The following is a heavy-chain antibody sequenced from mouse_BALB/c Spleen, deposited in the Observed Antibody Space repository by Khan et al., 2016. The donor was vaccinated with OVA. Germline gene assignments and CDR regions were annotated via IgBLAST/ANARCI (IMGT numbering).Heavy chain of an antibody. CDR1: GFSLSSYG. V-gene: IGHV2-2*02. D-gene: IGHD2-13*01. Sequence: QVQLKQSGPGLVQPSQSLSITCTVSGFSLSSYGVHWVRQSPGKGLEWLGVIWSGGSTDFNAAFISRLSISKDNSKSQVFFKMNSLQTNDSDIYYCASGRLPFAYWGQGTLVTVSA. CDR2: IWSGGST. J-gene: IGHJ3*01. CDR3: ASGRLPFAY.